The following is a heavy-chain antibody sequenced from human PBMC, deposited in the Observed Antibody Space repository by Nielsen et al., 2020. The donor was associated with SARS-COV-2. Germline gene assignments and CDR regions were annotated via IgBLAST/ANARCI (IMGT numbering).Heavy chain of an antibody. CDR3: ARGGDCNLRHYYYYYYMDV. CDR2: IIPIFGTA. Sequence: WVRQAPGQGLEWVGGIIPIFGTANYAQKFQGRVTINADESTSTAYMELSSLISEDKAVYYCARGGDCNLRHYYYYYYMDVWGKGTTVTVSS. J-gene: IGHJ6*03. V-gene: IGHV1-69*01. D-gene: IGHD1-14*01.